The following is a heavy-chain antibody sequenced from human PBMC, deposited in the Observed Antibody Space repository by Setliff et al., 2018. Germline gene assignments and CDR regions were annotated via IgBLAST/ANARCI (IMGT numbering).Heavy chain of an antibody. J-gene: IGHJ6*03. V-gene: IGHV4-4*09. D-gene: IGHD3-10*01. CDR2: FYHSGSM. CDR1: GGSISSSY. Sequence: PSETLSLTCTVSGGSISSSYWSWIRQPPGKELEWIGYFYHSGSMNYNPSLKGRVTMSVDTSNNQLSLKLTSVSAADTAVYYCARAYYYGSGNSHKYYMDVWGKGTAVTVSS. CDR3: ARAYYYGSGNSHKYYMDV.